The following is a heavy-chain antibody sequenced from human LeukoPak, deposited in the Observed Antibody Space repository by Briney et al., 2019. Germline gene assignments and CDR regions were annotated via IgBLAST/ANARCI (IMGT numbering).Heavy chain of an antibody. V-gene: IGHV4-59*06. CDR1: GGSISSHY. CDR3: ARDFFSCSSTSCYTSFDY. Sequence: SETLSLTCTVSGGSISSHYWSWIRQPPGKGLEWIGYIYYSGSTYYNPSLKSRVTISVDTSKNQFSLKLSSVTAADTAVYYCARDFFSCSSTSCYTSFDYWGQGTLVTVSS. J-gene: IGHJ4*02. D-gene: IGHD2-2*02. CDR2: IYYSGST.